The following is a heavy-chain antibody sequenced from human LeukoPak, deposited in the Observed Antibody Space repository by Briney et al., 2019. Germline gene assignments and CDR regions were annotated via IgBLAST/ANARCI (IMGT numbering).Heavy chain of an antibody. CDR3: ARASAGTRDFDY. D-gene: IGHD6-13*01. J-gene: IGHJ4*02. Sequence: SQTLSLTCAVSGGSISSGGYSWSWIRQPPGKGLDWIGYIFHSGSTYYNPSLKSRVTISIDRSKNQFSLELSSVTAADTAVYYCARASAGTRDFDYWGQGTLVTVSS. CDR2: IFHSGST. CDR1: GGSISSGGYS. V-gene: IGHV4-30-2*01.